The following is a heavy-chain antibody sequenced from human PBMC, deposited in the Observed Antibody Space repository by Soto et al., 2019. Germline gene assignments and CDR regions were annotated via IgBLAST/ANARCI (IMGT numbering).Heavy chain of an antibody. J-gene: IGHJ4*02. D-gene: IGHD1-26*01. V-gene: IGHV3-64*01. CDR2: ISSNGGST. CDR1: GFTFSSYA. Sequence: GGSLRLSCAASGFTFSSYAMHWVRQAPGKGLEYVSAISSNGGSTYYANSVKGRFTISRDNSKNTLYLQMGSLRAEDMAVYYCARGGYYPYPVTKLFEGYYFDYWGQGTLVTVSS. CDR3: ARGGYYPYPVTKLFEGYYFDY.